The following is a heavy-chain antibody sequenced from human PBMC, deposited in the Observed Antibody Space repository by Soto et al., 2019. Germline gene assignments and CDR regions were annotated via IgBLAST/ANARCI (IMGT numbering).Heavy chain of an antibody. CDR2: IKGDETTT. V-gene: IGHV3-74*01. D-gene: IGHD6-19*01. Sequence: EVQLVESGGGLIQPGGSLRLSCAASGFSFSDYWIHWVRQVPGKVPVWVSRIKGDETTTNYADFVKGRFTISRDNAKNQVFLQMNSLSGEDTAVYYCARGGWRAYYLDVWGKGATVSVSS. CDR3: ARGGWRAYYLDV. CDR1: GFSFSDYW. J-gene: IGHJ6*03.